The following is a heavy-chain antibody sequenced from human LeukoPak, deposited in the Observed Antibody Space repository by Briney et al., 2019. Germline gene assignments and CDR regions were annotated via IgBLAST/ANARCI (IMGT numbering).Heavy chain of an antibody. Sequence: GASVKVSCKASGGTFSSYAISWVRQAPGQGLEWMGGIIPIFGTANYAQKFQGRVTITADESTSTAYIELSSLRSEDTAVYYCARGLRYFDWNLGYWGQGTLVTVSS. D-gene: IGHD3-9*01. V-gene: IGHV1-69*13. CDR1: GGTFSSYA. CDR3: ARGLRYFDWNLGY. CDR2: IIPIFGTA. J-gene: IGHJ4*02.